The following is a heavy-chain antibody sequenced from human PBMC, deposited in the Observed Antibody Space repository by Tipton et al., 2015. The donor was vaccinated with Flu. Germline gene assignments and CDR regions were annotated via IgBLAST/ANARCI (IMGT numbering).Heavy chain of an antibody. D-gene: IGHD6-13*01. J-gene: IGHJ4*02. CDR1: GFTFSSYS. Sequence: GSLRLSCAASGFTFSSYSMNWVRQAPGKGLEWVSYISSSSSTIYYADSVKGRFTISRDNAKNSLYLQMNSLRAEDTAVYYCARGGRAAYFDYWGQGTLVTVSS. V-gene: IGHV3-48*04. CDR2: ISSSSSTI. CDR3: ARGGRAAYFDY.